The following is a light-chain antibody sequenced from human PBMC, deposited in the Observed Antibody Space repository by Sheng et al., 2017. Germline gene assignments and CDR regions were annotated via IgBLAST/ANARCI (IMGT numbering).Light chain of an antibody. CDR3: QQYNSYPEVT. CDR1: QSISSW. Sequence: DIQMTQSPSTLSASVGDRVTITCRASQSISSWLAWYQQKPGKAPKLLIYKASSLESGVPIKVQRQWIWDRIHSHHQQPTSLMILSTYYCQQYNSYPEVTFGPGTKWXSN. CDR2: KAS. V-gene: IGKV1-5*03. J-gene: IGKJ3*01.